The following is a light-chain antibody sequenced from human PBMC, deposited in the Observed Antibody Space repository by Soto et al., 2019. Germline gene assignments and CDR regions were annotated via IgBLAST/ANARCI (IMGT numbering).Light chain of an antibody. CDR2: DAS. J-gene: IGKJ4*01. CDR3: QQHRSYPVT. Sequence: DIQMTQSRAALSASVGERFTITCRASQGIAIWLSWYQQKPGKAPNLIIYDASNLKSGVPSRFSGSGSGTEFTLTISSLQPEDFASYYCQQHRSYPVTFGGGTKVDIK. V-gene: IGKV1-5*01. CDR1: QGIAIW.